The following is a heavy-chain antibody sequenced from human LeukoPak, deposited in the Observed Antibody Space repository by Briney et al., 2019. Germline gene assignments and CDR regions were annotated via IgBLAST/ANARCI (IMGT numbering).Heavy chain of an antibody. CDR1: GYTFTGYY. J-gene: IGHJ6*03. V-gene: IGHV1-2*02. CDR2: INPNSGGT. CDR3: ARGECSSTSCYYGRGYYYYYMDV. Sequence: ASVKVSCKASGYTFTGYYMHWVRPAPGQGLEWMGWINPNSGGTNYAQKFQGRVTMTRDTSISTAYMELSRLRSDDTAVYYCARGECSSTSCYYGRGYYYYYMDVWGKGTTVTVSS. D-gene: IGHD2-2*01.